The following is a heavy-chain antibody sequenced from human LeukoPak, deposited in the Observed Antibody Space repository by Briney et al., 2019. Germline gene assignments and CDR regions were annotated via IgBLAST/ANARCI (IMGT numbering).Heavy chain of an antibody. V-gene: IGHV1-69*04. CDR2: IIPILGIA. D-gene: IGHD3-3*01. Sequence: ASVKVSCKASGGTFSSYAISWVRQAPGQGLEWMGRIIPILGIANYAQKFQGRVTITADKSTSTAYMELSSLRSEDTAVYYCASGFWSGHYTILDYWGQGTPVTVSS. CDR1: GGTFSSYA. CDR3: ASGFWSGHYTILDY. J-gene: IGHJ4*02.